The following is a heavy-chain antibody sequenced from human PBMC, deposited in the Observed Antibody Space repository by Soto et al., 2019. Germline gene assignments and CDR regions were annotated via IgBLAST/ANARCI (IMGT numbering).Heavy chain of an antibody. D-gene: IGHD1-26*01. CDR1: GGSISSYY. V-gene: IGHV4-59*01. J-gene: IGHJ5*02. Sequence: SETLSLTCTVSGGSISSYYWSWIRQPPGKGLEWIGYIYYSGSTNYNPSLKSRVTISVDTSKNQFSLKLSSVTAADTAVYYCARDPRGATYWFDPWGQGTLVTVSS. CDR3: ARDPRGATYWFDP. CDR2: IYYSGST.